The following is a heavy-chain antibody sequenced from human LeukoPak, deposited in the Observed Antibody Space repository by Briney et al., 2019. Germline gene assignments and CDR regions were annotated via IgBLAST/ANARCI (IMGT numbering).Heavy chain of an antibody. Sequence: GGVLRLSCAVSGFTFSNYAMSWVRQAPGKGLEWVSGISGSGDSTYYADSVKGRFTISRDNSKNTLYLQMNSLRAEDTAVYYCAKGNRIAAALDVWGQGTTVTVSS. CDR1: GFTFSNYA. CDR3: AKGNRIAAALDV. D-gene: IGHD6-13*01. CDR2: ISGSGDST. V-gene: IGHV3-23*01. J-gene: IGHJ6*02.